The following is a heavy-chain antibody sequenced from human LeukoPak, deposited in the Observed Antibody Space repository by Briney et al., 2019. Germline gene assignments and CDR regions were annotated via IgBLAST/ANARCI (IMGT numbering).Heavy chain of an antibody. V-gene: IGHV4-39*01. CDR3: ARHTTSSGRYFDL. D-gene: IGHD1-26*01. Sequence: SETLSLTCTVSGGSISSSTYYWGWIRQPPGKGLEWIGSIYYSGSTYYNPSLKSRVTISVDTSKNQFSLKLSSVTAADTAVYYCARHTTSSGRYFDLWGRGTLVTVSS. CDR1: GGSISSSTYY. J-gene: IGHJ2*01. CDR2: IYYSGST.